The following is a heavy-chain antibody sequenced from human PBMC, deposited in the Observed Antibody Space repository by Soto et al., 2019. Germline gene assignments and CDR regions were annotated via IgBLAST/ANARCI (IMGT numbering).Heavy chain of an antibody. CDR1: GFTFSSYG. CDR3: AKDAQIAADGTLEGKWFDP. D-gene: IGHD6-13*01. CDR2: ISYDGSNK. V-gene: IGHV3-30*18. J-gene: IGHJ5*02. Sequence: QVQLVESGGGVVQPGRSLRLSCAASGFTFSSYGMHWVRQPPRKGLEWVPVISYDGSNKYYADSVKGRFTISRDNSKNTQYLQMDSVRAEDRAVYCCAKDAQIAADGTLEGKWFDPWGQGTVITVSS.